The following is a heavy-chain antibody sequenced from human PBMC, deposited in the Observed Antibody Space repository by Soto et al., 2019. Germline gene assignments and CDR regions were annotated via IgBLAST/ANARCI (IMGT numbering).Heavy chain of an antibody. V-gene: IGHV3-23*01. CDR1: GFTFSSYA. CDR2: ISGSGGST. J-gene: IGHJ4*02. Sequence: GGSLRLSCAASGFTFSSYAMSWVRQAPGKGLEWVSAISGSGGSTYYADSVKGRFTISRDNSKNTLYLQMNSLRAEDTAVYYCAKVYSSSWYQGYDYWGQGTLVTVSS. CDR3: AKVYSSSWYQGYDY. D-gene: IGHD6-13*01.